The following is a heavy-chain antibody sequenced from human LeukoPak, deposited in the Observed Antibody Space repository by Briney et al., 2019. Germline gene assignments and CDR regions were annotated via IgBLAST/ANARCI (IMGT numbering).Heavy chain of an antibody. CDR1: GYTFTGYY. V-gene: IGHV1-2*02. Sequence: ASVKVSCKASGYTFTGYYMHWVRQAPGQGLERMGWINPNSGGTNYAQKFQGRVTMTRDTSISTAYMELSRLRSDATAVYYCARVKCSSTRCYGPIYYYYGMDVWGQGTTVTVSS. D-gene: IGHD2-2*01. CDR2: INPNSGGT. CDR3: ARVKCSSTRCYGPIYYYYGMDV. J-gene: IGHJ6*02.